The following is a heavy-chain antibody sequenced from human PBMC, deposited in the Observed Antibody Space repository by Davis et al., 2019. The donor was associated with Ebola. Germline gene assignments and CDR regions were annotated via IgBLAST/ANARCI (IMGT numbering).Heavy chain of an antibody. J-gene: IGHJ4*02. V-gene: IGHV1-69*13. CDR2: IIPIFGTA. Sequence: SVKVSCKASGGTFSSYAISWVRQAPGQGLEWMGGIIPIFGTANYAQKFQGRVTITADESTSTAYMELSSLSSEDTAVYYCAREFGLDSSAPFDYWGQGTLVTVSS. D-gene: IGHD3-22*01. CDR3: AREFGLDSSAPFDY. CDR1: GGTFSSYA.